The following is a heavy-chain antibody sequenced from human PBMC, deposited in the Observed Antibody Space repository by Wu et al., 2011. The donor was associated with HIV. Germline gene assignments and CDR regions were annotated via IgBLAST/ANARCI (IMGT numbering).Heavy chain of an antibody. CDR2: ISAYNGNT. CDR3: ARGMTMAFDY. CDR1: GGTFSSYA. D-gene: IGHD4/OR15-4a*01. V-gene: IGHV1-18*01. Sequence: QVQLVQSGAEVKKPGSSVKVSCKASGGTFSSYAIFWVRQAPGQGLEWMGWISAYNGNTNYAQKLQGRITMTTDTSSSTAYMELRSLRSDDTAVYYCARGMTMAFDYWGQGTLVTVSS. J-gene: IGHJ4*02.